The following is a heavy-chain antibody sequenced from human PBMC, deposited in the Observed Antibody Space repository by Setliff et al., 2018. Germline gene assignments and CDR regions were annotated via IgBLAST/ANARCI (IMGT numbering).Heavy chain of an antibody. V-gene: IGHV4-39*01. CDR2: SEST. Sequence: SETLSLTCTVSGGSVTSSGSYWGWIRQTPGQGLEWMGTSESTYYNPSLKSRVTISVDSPKNQFSLKLSSVTAADTAIYYCARLSTLTRWYELGAFDIWGQGTMVTVSS. J-gene: IGHJ3*02. D-gene: IGHD4-17*01. CDR1: GGSVTSSGSY. CDR3: ARLSTLTRWYELGAFDI.